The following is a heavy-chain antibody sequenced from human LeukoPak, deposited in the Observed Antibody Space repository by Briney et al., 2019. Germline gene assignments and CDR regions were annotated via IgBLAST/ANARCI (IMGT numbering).Heavy chain of an antibody. CDR2: INHSGST. CDR1: DGSFSGYY. Sequence: SETLSLTCAVYDGSFSGYYWSWIRQAPGKGLECLGEINHSGSTNYNPSLKSQLTISIDTSKNQFSLRLRSVTAADMAVYYCARGRGRFDYWGQGVLVTVSS. V-gene: IGHV4-34*01. CDR3: ARGRGRFDY. J-gene: IGHJ4*02. D-gene: IGHD3-16*01.